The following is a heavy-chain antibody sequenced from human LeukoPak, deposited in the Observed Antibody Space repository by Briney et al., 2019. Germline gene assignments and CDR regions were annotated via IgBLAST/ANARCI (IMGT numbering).Heavy chain of an antibody. D-gene: IGHD2-15*01. CDR2: VYPGDSST. CDR1: GYKYNGFW. J-gene: IGHJ4*02. CDR3: AKLXGPCSRGICYPRD. V-gene: IGHV5-51*01. Sequence: GESLKISCKGSGYKYNGFWITWVRQMPGKGLEWMGIVYPGDSSTRYSPSFQGQVSISADKPITTTYLQWSSLKASDTAIYYCAKLXGPCSRGICYPRDWGQGTLVTVAS.